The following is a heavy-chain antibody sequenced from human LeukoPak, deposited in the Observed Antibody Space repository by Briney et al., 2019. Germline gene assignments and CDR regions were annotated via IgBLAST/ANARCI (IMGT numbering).Heavy chain of an antibody. J-gene: IGHJ4*02. V-gene: IGHV4-31*03. D-gene: IGHD2-2*01. CDR2: IYYSGST. CDR1: GGSISSGGYY. Sequence: SQTLSLTCTVSGGSISSGGYYWSWIRQHPGKGLEWIGYIYYSGSTYYSPSLKSRVTISVDTSKNQFSLKLSSVTAADTAVYYCARYAKGLPLDYWGQGTLVTVSS. CDR3: ARYAKGLPLDY.